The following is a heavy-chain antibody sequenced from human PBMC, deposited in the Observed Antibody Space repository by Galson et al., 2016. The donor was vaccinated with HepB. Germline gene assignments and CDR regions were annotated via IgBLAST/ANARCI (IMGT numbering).Heavy chain of an antibody. D-gene: IGHD2/OR15-2a*01. Sequence: SLRLFCAVSGFTFINNWMSWIRQAPGKGLEWVANINPDGGTQLYMDSVKGRFTISRNNAENTLYLQMNSLRVDDTAVYYCARDPFRGALDYWGQGTLVTVSS. J-gene: IGHJ4*02. CDR2: INPDGGTQ. V-gene: IGHV3-7*01. CDR3: ARDPFRGALDY. CDR1: GFTFINNW.